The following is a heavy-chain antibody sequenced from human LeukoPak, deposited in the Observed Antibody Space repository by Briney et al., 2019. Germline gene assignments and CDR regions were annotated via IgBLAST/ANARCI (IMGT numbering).Heavy chain of an antibody. CDR1: GYTFTTYG. Sequence: ASVKVSCKASGYTFTTYGISWVRQAPGQGLEWMGWISTYNGNTNYAQKLQGRVTMTTDTPTSTVYMELRSLRSDDTAVYYWARGGLDCSGGSCYSIEYFHYWGQGTLVTASS. CDR3: ARGGLDCSGGSCYSIEYFHY. V-gene: IGHV1-18*01. CDR2: ISTYNGNT. D-gene: IGHD2-15*01. J-gene: IGHJ1*01.